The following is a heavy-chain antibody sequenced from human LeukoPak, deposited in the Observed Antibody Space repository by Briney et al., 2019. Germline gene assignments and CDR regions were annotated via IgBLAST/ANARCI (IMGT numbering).Heavy chain of an antibody. CDR1: GFTFSSYG. D-gene: IGHD5-12*01. Sequence: GGTLRLSCAASGFTFSSYGLTWVRQAPGKGMEWVSAISGSGGSTYYADSVKGRFTISRDNSKNTLYLQMNSLRAEDTAVYYCARAPSGYDGNWFDPWGQGTLVTVSS. V-gene: IGHV3-23*01. CDR3: ARAPSGYDGNWFDP. J-gene: IGHJ5*02. CDR2: ISGSGGST.